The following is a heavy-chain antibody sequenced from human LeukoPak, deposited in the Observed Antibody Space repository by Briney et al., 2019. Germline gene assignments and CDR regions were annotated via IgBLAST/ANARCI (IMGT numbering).Heavy chain of an antibody. Sequence: TGGSLRLSCAASGFTFSSYSMNGVRQAPGKGLEWVSYISSSGSSIYNADSVKGQFTISRDNAKNSLYLQMNSLRAEDTAVYYCARGASASWYFDYWGQGTLVTVSS. V-gene: IGHV3-48*01. CDR2: ISSSGSSI. J-gene: IGHJ4*02. CDR1: GFTFSSYS. CDR3: ARGASASWYFDY. D-gene: IGHD1-26*01.